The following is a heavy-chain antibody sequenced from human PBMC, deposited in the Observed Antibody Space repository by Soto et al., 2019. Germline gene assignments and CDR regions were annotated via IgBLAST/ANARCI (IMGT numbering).Heavy chain of an antibody. D-gene: IGHD3-10*01. J-gene: IGHJ4*02. CDR1: GGTFSSYA. CDR2: IIPIFGTA. CDR3: ARDPAMVRGSTGFDY. V-gene: IGHV1-69*01. Sequence: QVQLVQPGAEVKKPGSSVKVSCKASGGTFSSYAISWVRQAPGQGLEWMGGIIPIFGTANYAQKFQGRVTITADESTSTAYMELSSLRSEDTAVYYCARDPAMVRGSTGFDYWGQGTLVTVSS.